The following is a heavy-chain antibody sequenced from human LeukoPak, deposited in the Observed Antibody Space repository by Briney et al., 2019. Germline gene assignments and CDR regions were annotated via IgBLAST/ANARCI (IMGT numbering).Heavy chain of an antibody. CDR3: ARDGDSQTSRFDY. CDR1: GFTFSSYS. V-gene: IGHV3-21*01. CDR2: ISSSSSYI. D-gene: IGHD4-17*01. Sequence: GGSLRLSCAASGFTFSSYSMNWDRQAPGKGLEWVSSISSSSSYIYYADSVKGRFTISRDNAKNSLYLQMNSLRAEDTAVYYCARDGDSQTSRFDYWGQGTLVTVSS. J-gene: IGHJ4*02.